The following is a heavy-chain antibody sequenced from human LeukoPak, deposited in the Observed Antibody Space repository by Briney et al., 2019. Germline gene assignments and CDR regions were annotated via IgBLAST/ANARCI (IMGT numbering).Heavy chain of an antibody. CDR2: IYPDDSDT. V-gene: IGHV5-51*01. D-gene: IGHD3-3*01. CDR1: GYTFTSYW. J-gene: IGHJ3*02. Sequence: HGESLKISCKGSGYTFTSYWIAWVRQMPGKGLEWMGVIYPDDSDTRYSPSFEGQVSISADKSINTAYLQWSSLKASDTATYYCAREAGYYDFSNPYRLVRGSPGALDIWGQGTMVAVSS. CDR3: AREAGYYDFSNPYRLVRGSPGALDI.